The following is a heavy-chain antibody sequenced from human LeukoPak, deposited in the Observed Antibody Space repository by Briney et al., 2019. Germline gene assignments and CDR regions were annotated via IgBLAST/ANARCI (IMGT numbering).Heavy chain of an antibody. D-gene: IGHD3-16*01. J-gene: IGHJ4*02. CDR3: ARFGTTSFGY. Sequence: GGSLRLSCAASGFTFSTYAMSWVRQAPGKGLEWVSTISGSGANTYYADSVRGRFTISRDNSKNTLYLHMNSLRAEDTAVYYCARFGTTSFGYWGQGTLVTVSS. CDR2: ISGSGANT. V-gene: IGHV3-23*01. CDR1: GFTFSTYA.